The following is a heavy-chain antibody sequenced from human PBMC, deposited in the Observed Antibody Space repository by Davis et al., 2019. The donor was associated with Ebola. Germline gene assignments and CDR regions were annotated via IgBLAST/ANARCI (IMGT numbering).Heavy chain of an antibody. Sequence: SETLSLTCTVSGGSISSYYWSWIRQPPGKGLEWIGSIYYSGSTNYNPSLKSRVTISVDTSKNQFSLKVSPVTAADTAIYYCAREEMTTIDYWGQGILVTVSS. CDR3: AREEMTTIDY. CDR2: IYYSGST. V-gene: IGHV4-59*01. J-gene: IGHJ4*02. D-gene: IGHD5-24*01. CDR1: GGSISSYY.